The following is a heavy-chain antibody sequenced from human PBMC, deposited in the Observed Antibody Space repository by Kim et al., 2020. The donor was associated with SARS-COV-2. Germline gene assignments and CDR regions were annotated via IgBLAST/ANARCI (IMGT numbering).Heavy chain of an antibody. CDR2: FDGKSGSV. J-gene: IGHJ3*02. CDR3: TKGRDFWRAVEAFDI. Sequence: GGSLRLSCAGSGFTFDDNAIHWVRQAPGKGLEWVSRFDGKSGSVDYADSVKGRFIISRDDAKNSLYLQMNSLRIEDTALYYCTKGRDFWRAVEAFDIWGQGTMVIVSS. V-gene: IGHV3-9*01. D-gene: IGHD3-3*01. CDR1: GFTFDDNA.